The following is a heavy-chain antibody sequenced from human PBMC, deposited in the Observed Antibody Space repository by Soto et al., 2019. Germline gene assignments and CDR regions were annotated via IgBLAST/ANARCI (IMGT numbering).Heavy chain of an antibody. CDR2: TYYRSKWYN. Sequence: QVQLQQSGPGLVKPSQTLSLTCAISVDSVSSNSAAWNWIRQSPSRGLEWLGRTYYRSKWYNEYAVSVKSRTTINPDTSKIQFSLQLTSVTPEDTAVYYCAREGTSRGSHRNGMDVWGQGTTVTVSS. CDR3: AREGTSRGSHRNGMDV. V-gene: IGHV6-1*01. D-gene: IGHD1-1*01. CDR1: VDSVSSNSAA. J-gene: IGHJ6*02.